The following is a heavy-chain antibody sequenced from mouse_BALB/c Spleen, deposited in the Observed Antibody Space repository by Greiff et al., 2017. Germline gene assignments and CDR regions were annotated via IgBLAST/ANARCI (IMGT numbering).Heavy chain of an antibody. CDR3: NACTFAY. J-gene: IGHJ3*01. CDR2: IDPENGDT. Sequence: EVQLQQSGAELVRSGASVKLSCTASGFNIKDYYMHWVKQRPEQGLEWIGWIDPENGDTEYAPKFQGKATMTADTSSNTAYLQLSSLTSEDTAVYYCNACTFAYWGQGTLVTVSA. CDR1: GFNIKDYY. V-gene: IGHV14-4*02.